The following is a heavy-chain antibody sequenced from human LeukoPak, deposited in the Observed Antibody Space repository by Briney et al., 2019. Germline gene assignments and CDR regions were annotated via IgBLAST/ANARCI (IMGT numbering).Heavy chain of an antibody. V-gene: IGHV4-34*01. J-gene: IGHJ4*02. CDR1: GGSFSGYY. CDR3: ARSRYSGRFDY. CDR2: INHSGST. Sequence: SETLSLTCAVYGGSFSGYYWSWIRQPPGKGLEWIGEINHSGSTNYNPSLKSRVTISVDTSKNQFSLKLSSVTAADTAVYYCARSRYSGRFDYWGQGTLVTVSS. D-gene: IGHD6-13*01.